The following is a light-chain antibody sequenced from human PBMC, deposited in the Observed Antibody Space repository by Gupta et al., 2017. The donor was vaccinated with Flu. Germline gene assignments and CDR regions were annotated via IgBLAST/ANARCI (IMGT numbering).Light chain of an antibody. J-gene: IGKJ5*01. CDR3: QQYSGYPRT. Sequence: DIQMTQSPSSLSASIGDTVSITCRASQGVGKYLAWFRQKPGKAPESLIYAASVLQSGVPSNFSGSGSGTEFTLTISSLQPEDFATYFCQQYSGYPRTFGQGTRL. V-gene: IGKV1-16*02. CDR2: AAS. CDR1: QGVGKY.